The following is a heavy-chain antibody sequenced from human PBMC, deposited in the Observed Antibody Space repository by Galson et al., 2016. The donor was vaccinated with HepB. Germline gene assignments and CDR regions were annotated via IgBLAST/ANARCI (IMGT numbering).Heavy chain of an antibody. CDR1: GFTFRNYG. Sequence: LRLSCAASGFTFRNYGMTWVRQAPGKGLEVVSSISRSGDSTDYADSVKSRFTISRDNSKNTLSLQMNSLTADDTAIYYCVQGSTAPAVWGKGTTVTVSS. J-gene: IGHJ6*04. CDR2: ISRSGDST. V-gene: IGHV3-23*01. CDR3: VQGSTAPAV. D-gene: IGHD2-2*01.